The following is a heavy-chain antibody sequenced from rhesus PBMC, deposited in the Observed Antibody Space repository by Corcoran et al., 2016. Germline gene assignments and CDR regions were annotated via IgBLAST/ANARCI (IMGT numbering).Heavy chain of an antibody. V-gene: IGHV4-127*01. CDR2: IYGGSGST. Sequence: QVQLQESGPGLVKPSETLSLTCAVSGYSISSGYGWGWIRQPPGKGLVGIGQIYGGSGSTYYNPSLKSRVTVSKDTSKNQFSLKLSSVTAADTAVYYCASLASSGVSFEFWGQGALVTVSS. CDR3: ASLASSGVSFEF. D-gene: IGHD6-25*01. CDR1: GYSISSGYG. J-gene: IGHJ1*01.